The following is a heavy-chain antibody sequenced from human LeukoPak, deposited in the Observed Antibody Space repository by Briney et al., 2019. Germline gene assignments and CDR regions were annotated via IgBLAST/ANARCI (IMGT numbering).Heavy chain of an antibody. CDR1: TYTSRADS. D-gene: IGHD6-13*01. J-gene: IGHJ5*02. Sequence: ASVKDSSKASTYTSRADSISWVREAPGQGLEWMGWINTNTGNPTYAQGFTGRFVFSLDTSVSTAYLQIYSLKTEDTAVYYCANVRRAGWFDHWGQGTLVTVSS. V-gene: IGHV7-4-1*01. CDR3: ANVRRAGWFDH. CDR2: INTNTGNP.